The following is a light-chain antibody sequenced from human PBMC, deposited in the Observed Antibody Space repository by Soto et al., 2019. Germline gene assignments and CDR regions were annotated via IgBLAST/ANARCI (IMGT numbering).Light chain of an antibody. CDR3: QSYDSSLSGPV. Sequence: QSAVTQPPSVSGAPGQRVTISCTGSSSNIGAGYDVHWYQQLPGTAPKLLIYGNSNRPSGVPDRFSGSKSGTSASLAITGLQAEDEADYYCQSYDSSLSGPVFGGGTKLTVL. CDR2: GNS. V-gene: IGLV1-40*01. CDR1: SSNIGAGYD. J-gene: IGLJ2*01.